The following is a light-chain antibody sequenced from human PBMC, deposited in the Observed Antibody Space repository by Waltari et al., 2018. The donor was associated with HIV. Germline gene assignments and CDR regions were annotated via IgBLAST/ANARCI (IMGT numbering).Light chain of an antibody. Sequence: QSALTQPRSVSGSPGQSVTISCSGTFRDVGGYNFVYWYQQHLGKAPKLVIFEVNKRPSGVPDRFSGSKSGNTASLTVSGLQAEDEADYFCCSYAGSFTLLFGGGTNLAVL. CDR3: CSYAGSFTLL. CDR2: EVN. J-gene: IGLJ3*02. V-gene: IGLV2-11*01. CDR1: FRDVGGYNF.